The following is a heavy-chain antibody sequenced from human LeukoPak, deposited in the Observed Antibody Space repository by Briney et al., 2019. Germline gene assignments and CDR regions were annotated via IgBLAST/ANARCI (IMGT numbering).Heavy chain of an antibody. Sequence: GGSLRLSCEASGFTFDDYGMTWVRQAPGKGLEWVSGINWNGGSTGYADSVKGRFTISRDNAKNSLYLQMNSLGAEDTAFYYCAREVTNYYGSGSDYWGQGTLVTVSS. CDR3: AREVTNYYGSGSDY. D-gene: IGHD3-10*01. CDR2: INWNGGST. J-gene: IGHJ4*02. V-gene: IGHV3-20*04. CDR1: GFTFDDYG.